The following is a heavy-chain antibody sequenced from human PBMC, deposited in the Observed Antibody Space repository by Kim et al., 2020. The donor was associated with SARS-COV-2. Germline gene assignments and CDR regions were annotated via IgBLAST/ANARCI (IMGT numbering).Heavy chain of an antibody. CDR3: AGVGSWYEVDY. D-gene: IGHD6-13*01. CDR1: GGSISSSSYY. Sequence: SETLSLTCTVSGGSISSSSYYWGWIRQPPGKGLEWIGSIYYSGSTYYNPSLKSRVTISVDTSKNQFSLKLSSVTAADTAVYYCAGVGSWYEVDYWGQGTLVTVSS. J-gene: IGHJ4*02. CDR2: IYYSGST. V-gene: IGHV4-39*07.